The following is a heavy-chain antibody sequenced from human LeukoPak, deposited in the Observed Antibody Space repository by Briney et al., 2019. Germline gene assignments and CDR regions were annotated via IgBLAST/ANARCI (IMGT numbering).Heavy chain of an antibody. CDR1: GGSISSYY. V-gene: IGHV4-59*01. CDR3: AGGGSSWYLNWFDP. CDR2: IYYSGST. D-gene: IGHD6-13*01. Sequence: SETLSLTCTVSGGSISSYYWSWIRQPPGKGLEWIGYIYYSGSTNYNPSLKSRVTISVDTSKNQFPLKLSSVTAADTAVYYCAGGGSSWYLNWFDPWGQGTLVTVSS. J-gene: IGHJ5*02.